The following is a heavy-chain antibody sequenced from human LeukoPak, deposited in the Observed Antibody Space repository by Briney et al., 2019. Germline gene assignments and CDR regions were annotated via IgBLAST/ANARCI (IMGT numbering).Heavy chain of an antibody. CDR2: ISGSGDST. Sequence: GGSLRLSCAASGFTFSSCAMSWVRQAPGKGLEWVSAISGSGDSTYYADSVKGRFTISRDNAKNTVYLQMNSLRVEDTAVYYCAKATTGTTLNYGMDVWGQGTTVTVSS. J-gene: IGHJ6*02. V-gene: IGHV3-23*01. CDR1: GFTFSSCA. CDR3: AKATTGTTLNYGMDV. D-gene: IGHD1-1*01.